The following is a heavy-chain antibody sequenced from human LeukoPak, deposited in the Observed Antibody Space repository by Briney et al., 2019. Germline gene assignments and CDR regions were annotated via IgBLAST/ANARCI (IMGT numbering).Heavy chain of an antibody. D-gene: IGHD3-3*01. V-gene: IGHV3-21*01. CDR3: ARERNFYYFDY. J-gene: IGHJ4*02. Sequence: GGSRRLSGAASGFTFNDYTMTWVRQAPGKGLEWVSSITGDCNYIFYADSVKGRFTISRNNAQNSLFLELNSLRGEDTAVYYCARERNFYYFDYWGQGALVTVSS. CDR1: GFTFNDYT. CDR2: ITGDCNYI.